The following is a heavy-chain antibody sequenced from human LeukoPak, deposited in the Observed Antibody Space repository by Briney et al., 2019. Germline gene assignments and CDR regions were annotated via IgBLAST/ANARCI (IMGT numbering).Heavy chain of an antibody. CDR2: IYYSGST. V-gene: IGHV4-39*07. J-gene: IGHJ3*02. CDR1: GGSISNSSYY. D-gene: IGHD6-6*01. Sequence: KTSETLSLTCTVSGGSISNSSYYWGWIRQPPGKGLEWIGSIYYSGSTYYNPSLKSRVTISVDTSKNQFSLKLSSVTAADTAVYYCARDGLRIAARRHDAFDIWGQGTMVTVSS. CDR3: ARDGLRIAARRHDAFDI.